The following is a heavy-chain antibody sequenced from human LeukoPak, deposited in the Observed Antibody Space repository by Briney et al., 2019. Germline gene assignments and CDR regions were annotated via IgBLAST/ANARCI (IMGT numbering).Heavy chain of an antibody. Sequence: PGRSLRLSCAASGFTFSSYGMHWVRQAPGKGLEWVAVISYDGSNKYYAGSVKGRFTISRDNSKNTLYLQMNSLRAEDTAVYYCAKAGYYYGMDVWGQGTTVTVSS. CDR1: GFTFSSYG. CDR3: AKAGYYYGMDV. V-gene: IGHV3-30*18. J-gene: IGHJ6*02. CDR2: ISYDGSNK.